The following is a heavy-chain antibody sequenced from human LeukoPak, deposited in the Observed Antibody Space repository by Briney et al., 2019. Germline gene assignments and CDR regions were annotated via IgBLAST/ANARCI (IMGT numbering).Heavy chain of an antibody. CDR3: ARVGLPPIFHSETRNHLYYYYYYMEV. V-gene: IGHV4-59*01. Sequence: TSETLSLTCTVSGGSISSYYWSWIRQPPGKGLEWIGYIYYSGSTNYNPSLKSRVTISVDTSKNQFSLKLSSVTAADTAVYYCARVGLPPIFHSETRNHLYYYYYYMEVWGKGTTVTVSS. CDR1: GGSISSYY. D-gene: IGHD1-14*01. J-gene: IGHJ6*03. CDR2: IYYSGST.